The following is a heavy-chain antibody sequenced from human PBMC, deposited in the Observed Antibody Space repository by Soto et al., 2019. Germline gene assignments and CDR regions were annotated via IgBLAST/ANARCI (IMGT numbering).Heavy chain of an antibody. CDR3: ASSKGPLDH. CDR1: GFPFSSYT. V-gene: IGHV3-48*01. D-gene: IGHD3-3*02. Sequence: GGSLSLSCVASGFPFSSYTMNWVRQAPGKGLEWVAYITGSSDIVYYADSVKGRFTISRDNAKNSLYLQMSSLRADDTSVYYCASSKGPLDHWGQGTLVTV. J-gene: IGHJ4*02. CDR2: ITGSSDIV.